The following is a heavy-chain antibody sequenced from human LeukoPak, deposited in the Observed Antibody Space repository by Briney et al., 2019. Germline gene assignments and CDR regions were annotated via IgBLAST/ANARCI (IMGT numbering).Heavy chain of an antibody. CDR1: GGSISSGSYY. J-gene: IGHJ1*01. CDR3: ASTYYYDSSGYYSYFQH. Sequence: PSETLSLTCTVSGGSISSGSYYWSWIWQPAGKGLEWIGRIYTSGSTNYNPSLKSRVTISVDTSKNQFSLKLSSVTAADTAVYYCASTYYYDSSGYYSYFQHWGQGTLVTVSS. CDR2: IYTSGST. V-gene: IGHV4-61*02. D-gene: IGHD3-22*01.